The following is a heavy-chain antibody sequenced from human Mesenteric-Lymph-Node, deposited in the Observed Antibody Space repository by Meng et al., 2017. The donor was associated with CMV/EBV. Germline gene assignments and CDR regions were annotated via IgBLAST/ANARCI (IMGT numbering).Heavy chain of an antibody. D-gene: IGHD2-2*01. CDR1: GYTFTSSD. CDR2: MNPNSDNT. J-gene: IGHJ4*02. CDR3: ARVLGYCSSTSCYEFDY. Sequence: ASVKVSCKASGYTFTSSDINWVRQATGQGLERMGWMNPNSDNTGYAQKFQGRVTITRNTSIDTAYMELTSLRSEDTAVYYCARVLGYCSSTSCYEFDYWGQGALVTVSS. V-gene: IGHV1-8*03.